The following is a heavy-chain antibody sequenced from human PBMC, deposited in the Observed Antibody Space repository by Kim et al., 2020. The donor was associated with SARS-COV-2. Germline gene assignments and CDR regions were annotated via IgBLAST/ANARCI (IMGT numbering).Heavy chain of an antibody. CDR2: IHYSGAT. CDR1: GGYISRNDYY. CDR3: SRHRGVSGFPRGVYS. J-gene: IGHJ5*01. V-gene: IGHV4-39*01. D-gene: IGHD3-10*01. Sequence: SETLSLTCIVSGGYISRNDYYWGWNRQAPGKGLEYIGSIHYSGATYYTPSLNSRVTISVDTSKNLFSLRLSSVSAADSALYYFSRHRGVSGFPRGVYSWG.